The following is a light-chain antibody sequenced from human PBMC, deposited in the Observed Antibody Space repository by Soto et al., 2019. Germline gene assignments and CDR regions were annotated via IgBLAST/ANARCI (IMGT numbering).Light chain of an antibody. CDR3: QQYGTSPT. V-gene: IGKV3-20*01. CDR2: GAS. J-gene: IGKJ5*01. CDR1: QSLITRY. Sequence: EILLTQSPGTLSLFPGERATLSCRASQSLITRYLAWYQQKPGQAPRLLIYGASSRATGIPDRFSGSGSGRDFTLTISRLEPEDFAVYSCQQYGTSPTFGQGTRLEIK.